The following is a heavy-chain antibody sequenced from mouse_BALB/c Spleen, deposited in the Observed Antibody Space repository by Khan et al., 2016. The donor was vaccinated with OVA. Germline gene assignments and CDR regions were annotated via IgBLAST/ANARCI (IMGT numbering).Heavy chain of an antibody. CDR3: VRSGYGSFAV. CDR1: GYTFTDYN. J-gene: IGHJ3*01. V-gene: IGHV1S29*02. Sequence: EVQLQESGPEVVKPGASVKISCKASGYTFTDYNMDWLRQRHGKSLEWIGYFFPNSGGSGYTQKFKTKATLTVDISSSTAYMDIRSLTSEDSAVYYCVRSGYGSFAVWGQGTLVTVSA. D-gene: IGHD1-2*01. CDR2: FFPNSGGS.